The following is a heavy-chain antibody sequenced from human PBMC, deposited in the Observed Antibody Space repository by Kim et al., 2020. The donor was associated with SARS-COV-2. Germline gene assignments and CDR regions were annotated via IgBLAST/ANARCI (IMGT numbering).Heavy chain of an antibody. V-gene: IGHV3-23*01. CDR1: GFTFSSYA. Sequence: GGSLRLSCAASGFTFSSYAMSWVRQAQGKGLEWVSAISGSGGSTYYADSVKGRFTISRDNSKNTLYLQMNSLRAEDTDVYYCAKARTTMIVVVITTGYYYGMDVWGQGTTVTVSS. J-gene: IGHJ6*02. CDR3: AKARTTMIVVVITTGYYYGMDV. CDR2: ISGSGGST. D-gene: IGHD3-22*01.